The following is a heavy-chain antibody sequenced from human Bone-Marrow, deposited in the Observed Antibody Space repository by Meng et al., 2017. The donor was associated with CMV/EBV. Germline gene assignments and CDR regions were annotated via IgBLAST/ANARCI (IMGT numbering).Heavy chain of an antibody. V-gene: IGHV1-69*05. CDR3: VRGVPYDAFDI. J-gene: IGHJ3*02. Sequence: SVKVSCKASGGTFKIYAINWVRQASGQGLEWMGGIIPVFGTANFAQKFQGRLTITTDESTSTAYTALSSLTSDDTAVYFCVRGVPYDAFDIWGQGTLVTVSS. D-gene: IGHD3-10*01. CDR1: GGTFKIYA. CDR2: IIPVFGTA.